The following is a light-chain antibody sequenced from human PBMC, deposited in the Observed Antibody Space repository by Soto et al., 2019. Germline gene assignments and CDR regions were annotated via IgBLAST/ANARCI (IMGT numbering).Light chain of an antibody. CDR2: EGS. CDR1: SSDVGSYNL. J-gene: IGLJ1*01. V-gene: IGLV2-23*01. Sequence: QSALTQPASVSGSPGQSITISCTGTSSDVGSYNLVSWYQQHPDKAPKLMIYEGSKRPSGVSNRFSGSKSGNTASLTISGLQAEDEADYYCCSYAGSSLLYVFGTGTKVTVL. CDR3: CSYAGSSLLYV.